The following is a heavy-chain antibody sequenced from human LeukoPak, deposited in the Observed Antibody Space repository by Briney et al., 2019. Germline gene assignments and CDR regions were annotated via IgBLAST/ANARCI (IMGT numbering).Heavy chain of an antibody. D-gene: IGHD6-19*01. CDR3: ARGVQRNGWIYYYYGMDV. CDR2: INPNSGGT. CDR1: GYTFTGYY. V-gene: IGHV1-2*02. Sequence: ASVKVSCKASGYTFTGYYMHWVRQAPGQGLEWMGWINPNSGGTNYAQKFQGRVTMTRDTPISTAYMELSRLRSDDTAVYYCARGVQRNGWIYYYYGMDVWGQGTTVTVSS. J-gene: IGHJ6*02.